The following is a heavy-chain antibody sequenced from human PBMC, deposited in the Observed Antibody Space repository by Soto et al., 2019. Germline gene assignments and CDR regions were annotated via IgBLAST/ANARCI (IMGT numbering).Heavy chain of an antibody. CDR3: ARAIRGFSYVVDY. J-gene: IGHJ4*02. CDR2: ISDTGRTI. D-gene: IGHD5-18*01. Sequence: GGSLRLSCVASGVDFRGSYMNWVRQAPGKGLEWISYISDTGRTIHYADSVKGRFTISRDNARNSLYLQMSSLSDEDTAVYYCARAIRGFSYVVDYWGQGTLVTVSS. CDR1: GVDFRGSY. V-gene: IGHV3-48*02.